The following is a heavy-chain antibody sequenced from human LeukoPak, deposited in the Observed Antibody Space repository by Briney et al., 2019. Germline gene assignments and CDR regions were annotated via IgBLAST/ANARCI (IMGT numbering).Heavy chain of an antibody. CDR2: ISYDGSNK. Sequence: PGRSLRLSCAASGFTFSSYAMNWVRQAPGKGLEWVAVISYDGSNKHYADSVKGRFTISRDNSKNTLYLQMNSLRAEDTAVYYCARDPGFGELCFGYWGQGTLVTVSS. D-gene: IGHD3-10*01. CDR1: GFTFSSYA. J-gene: IGHJ4*02. V-gene: IGHV3-30*14. CDR3: ARDPGFGELCFGY.